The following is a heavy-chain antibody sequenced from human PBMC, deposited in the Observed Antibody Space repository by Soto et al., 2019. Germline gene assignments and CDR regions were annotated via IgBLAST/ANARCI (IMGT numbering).Heavy chain of an antibody. CDR3: ARDNFPVPDEGYYYGMDV. J-gene: IGHJ6*02. V-gene: IGHV3-33*01. D-gene: IGHD2-2*01. CDR1: GFTFSSYG. CDR2: IWYDGSNK. Sequence: QVQLVESGGGVVQPGRSLRLSCAASGFTFSSYGMHWVRQAPGKGLEWVPVIWYDGSNKYYADSVKGRFTISRDNSKNTLYLQMNSLRAEDTAVYYCARDNFPVPDEGYYYGMDVWSQGTTVTVSS.